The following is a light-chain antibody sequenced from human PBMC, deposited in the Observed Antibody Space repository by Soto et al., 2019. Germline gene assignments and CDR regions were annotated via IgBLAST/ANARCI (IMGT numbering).Light chain of an antibody. CDR2: EVT. J-gene: IGLJ3*02. V-gene: IGLV2-14*01. CDR1: SSDVGSYNY. Sequence: QSALTQPASVSGSPGQSITISCTGTSSDVGSYNYVSWYQHHPGKAPKLMIYEVTNRPSGVSNRFSGSKSGSTASLTISGLQAEDEADYHCSSRINNAPYVMFGGGTKLTVL. CDR3: SSRINNAPYVM.